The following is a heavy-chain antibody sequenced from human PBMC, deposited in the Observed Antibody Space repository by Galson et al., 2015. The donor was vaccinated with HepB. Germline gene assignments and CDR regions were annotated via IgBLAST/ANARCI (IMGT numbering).Heavy chain of an antibody. CDR1: GFSVRSYS. D-gene: IGHD2-2*01. CDR2: IHWSGFYI. J-gene: IGHJ4*02. CDR3: ARELTRQLPLDC. Sequence: SLRLSCAASGFSVRSYSMNWVRQAPGKGLEWISSIHWSGFYIYYADSVKGRFTISRDNAKNSLYLQMNSLTAEDTAVCYCARELTRQLPLDCWGQEALVTVSS. V-gene: IGHV3-21*01.